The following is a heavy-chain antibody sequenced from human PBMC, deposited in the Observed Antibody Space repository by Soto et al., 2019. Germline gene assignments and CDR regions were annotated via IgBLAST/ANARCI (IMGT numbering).Heavy chain of an antibody. CDR3: ASSILTGYYNRLPPQGDY. D-gene: IGHD3-9*01. V-gene: IGHV1-69*01. J-gene: IGHJ4*02. CDR1: GGTFSSYA. Sequence: QVQLVQSGAEVKKPGSSVKVSCKASGGTFSSYAISWVRQAPGQGLEWMGGIIPIFGTANYAQKFQGRVTITAVESTSTAYMELSSLRSEDTAVYYCASSILTGYYNRLPPQGDYWGQGTLVTVSS. CDR2: IIPIFGTA.